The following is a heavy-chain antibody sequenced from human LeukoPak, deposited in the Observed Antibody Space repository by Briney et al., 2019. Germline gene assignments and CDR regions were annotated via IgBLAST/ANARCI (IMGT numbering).Heavy chain of an antibody. V-gene: IGHV4-31*03. D-gene: IGHD6-19*01. CDR3: ARGKVAGTRFDY. CDR1: GGSVSSGGYY. Sequence: PSETLSLTCTVSGGSVSSGGYYWSWIRHRPGEGLEWIGYIYYSGSTFYNPSLKSRLTISLDTSKNQFSLNLSSVTVADTAVYYCARGKVAGTRFDYWGQGSLVTVPS. J-gene: IGHJ4*02. CDR2: IYYSGST.